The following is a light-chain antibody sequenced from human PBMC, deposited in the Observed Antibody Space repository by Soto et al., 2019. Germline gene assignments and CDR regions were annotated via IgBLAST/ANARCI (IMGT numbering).Light chain of an antibody. Sequence: QSVLTQPASVSGSPGQSITISCTGTSSDVGAYNYVSWYQQHPGKAPILMIYELTNRPSGVSNRFSGSKSGNTASLTISGLQTEDEADYYCISFTRSNTWVFGGGTKLTVL. V-gene: IGLV2-14*03. CDR2: ELT. J-gene: IGLJ3*02. CDR3: ISFTRSNTWV. CDR1: SSDVGAYNY.